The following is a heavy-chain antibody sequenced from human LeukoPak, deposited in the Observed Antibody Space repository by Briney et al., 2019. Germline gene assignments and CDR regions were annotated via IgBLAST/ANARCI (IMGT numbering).Heavy chain of an antibody. Sequence: SETLSLTCTVSGDSISSYYWSWIRQPPGKGLEWIGYIYYSGNTNYNPSLKSRGTISVDTSKNQCSLRLRAVAAADTAVYYCARGIIVGATWGENDNWFDPWGQGTLVTVSS. CDR2: IYYSGNT. D-gene: IGHD1-26*01. V-gene: IGHV4-59*01. CDR1: GDSISSYY. J-gene: IGHJ5*02. CDR3: ARGIIVGATWGENDNWFDP.